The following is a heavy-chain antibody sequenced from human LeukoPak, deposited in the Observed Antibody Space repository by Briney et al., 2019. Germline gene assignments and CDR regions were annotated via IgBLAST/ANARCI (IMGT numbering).Heavy chain of an antibody. CDR2: ISGSGGST. D-gene: IGHD1-26*01. Sequence: PGGSLRLSCAASGFTFSSYAMSWVRQAPGKGLEWVSAISGSGGSTYYADSVKGRFTISRDNSKNTLYLQMNSLRAEDTAVYYCARRSGSYYSGFDYWGQGTLVTVSS. J-gene: IGHJ4*02. V-gene: IGHV3-23*01. CDR3: ARRSGSYYSGFDY. CDR1: GFTFSSYA.